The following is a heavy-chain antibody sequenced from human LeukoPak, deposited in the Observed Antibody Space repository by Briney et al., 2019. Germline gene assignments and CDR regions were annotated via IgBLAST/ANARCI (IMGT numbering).Heavy chain of an antibody. CDR3: ARGDCSTSCYTADY. Sequence: GGSLRLSCAASGFTFSSYAMHWVRQAPGKGLEWVAVISSDGGNKYYADSVKGRFTISRDNPKNTLFLQMNSLRAEDTAVYYCARGDCSTSCYTADYWGQGTLVTVSS. CDR2: ISSDGGNK. V-gene: IGHV3-30*01. D-gene: IGHD2-2*02. J-gene: IGHJ4*02. CDR1: GFTFSSYA.